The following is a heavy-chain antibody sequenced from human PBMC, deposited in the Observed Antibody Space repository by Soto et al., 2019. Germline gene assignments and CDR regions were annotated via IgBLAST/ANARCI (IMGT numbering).Heavy chain of an antibody. Sequence: QITLKESGPTLVKPTQTLTLTCTFSGFSLSTSGLGVGWIRQPPGKDLEWLALIYWDEDKRYSPSLKSSLTITKDTYKNQVVLTMNNMDPVDTDPYYCAHSPPVESSGGGYYFDYWGQGTLVTVSS. CDR2: IYWDEDK. J-gene: IGHJ4*02. V-gene: IGHV2-5*02. CDR1: GFSLSTSGLG. CDR3: AHSPPVESSGGGYYFDY. D-gene: IGHD6-19*01.